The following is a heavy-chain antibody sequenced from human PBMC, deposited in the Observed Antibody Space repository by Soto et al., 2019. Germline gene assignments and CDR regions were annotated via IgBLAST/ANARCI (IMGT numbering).Heavy chain of an antibody. CDR1: GYTFTSYG. Sequence: ASVKVSCKASGYTFTSYGISWVRQAPGQGLEWMGWISAYNGNTNYAQKLQGRVTMTTDTSTSTAYMELRSLRSDDTAVYYCAVTMVRGVMSSYSPEWFDPWGQGTLVTVAS. V-gene: IGHV1-18*01. D-gene: IGHD3-10*01. J-gene: IGHJ5*02. CDR3: AVTMVRGVMSSYSPEWFDP. CDR2: ISAYNGNT.